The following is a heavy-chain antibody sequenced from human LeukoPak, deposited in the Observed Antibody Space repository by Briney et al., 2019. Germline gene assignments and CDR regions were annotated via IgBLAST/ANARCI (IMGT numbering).Heavy chain of an antibody. D-gene: IGHD3-10*01. Sequence: PGGSLRLSCAASGFTVSSNYMSWVRQAPGKGLEWVANIKQDGSEKYYVDSVKGRFTISRDNAKNSMYLQMNSLRDEDMAVYYCARDPSGRASPLDYWGQGTLVTVSS. V-gene: IGHV3-7*01. CDR1: GFTVSSNY. CDR2: IKQDGSEK. CDR3: ARDPSGRASPLDY. J-gene: IGHJ4*02.